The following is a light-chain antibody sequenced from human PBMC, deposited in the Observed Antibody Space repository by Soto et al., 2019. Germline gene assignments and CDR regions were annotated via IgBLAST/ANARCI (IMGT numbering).Light chain of an antibody. V-gene: IGKV3-20*01. Sequence: EIVLTQSPGTLSLSPGERATLSCRASQSVSSSYLAWYQQKPGQAPRLLIYGASSRATGIPDRFSGSGSGTDFTLTISRLEPEDFEVYYCQQYGSSPNTFGQGTKLELK. CDR2: GAS. J-gene: IGKJ2*01. CDR3: QQYGSSPNT. CDR1: QSVSSSY.